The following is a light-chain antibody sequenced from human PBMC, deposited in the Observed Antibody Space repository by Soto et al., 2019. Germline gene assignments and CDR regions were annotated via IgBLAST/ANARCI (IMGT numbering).Light chain of an antibody. CDR1: QSVNSY. CDR3: QQRRDCHLT. J-gene: IGKJ4*01. CDR2: DAS. Sequence: ESMLTQSPATLSLSPGERATLSCRASQSVNSYLAWYQQKPGQAPRLLIYDASNRSTGIPARFSGRGSGTDVTLTSSSLEPEDFEVYFCQQRRDCHLTFRGANKVEIK. V-gene: IGKV3-11*01.